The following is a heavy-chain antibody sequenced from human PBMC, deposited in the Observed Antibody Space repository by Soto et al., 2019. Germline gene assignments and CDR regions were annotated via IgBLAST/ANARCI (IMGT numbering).Heavy chain of an antibody. CDR1: GFTFSSYG. D-gene: IGHD3-3*01. CDR2: ISYDGSNK. Sequence: GGSLRLSCAASGFTFSSYGMHWVRQAPGKGLEWVAVISYDGSNKYYADSVKGRFTISRDNSKNTLYLQMNSLRAEDTAVYYCAKDSNYDFWSGLYYYYGMDVWGQGTTVTVSS. V-gene: IGHV3-30*18. J-gene: IGHJ6*02. CDR3: AKDSNYDFWSGLYYYYGMDV.